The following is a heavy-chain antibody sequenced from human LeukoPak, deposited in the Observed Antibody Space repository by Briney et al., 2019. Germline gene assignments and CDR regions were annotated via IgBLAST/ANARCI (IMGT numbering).Heavy chain of an antibody. CDR1: GFTVSSYE. D-gene: IGHD2-2*02. J-gene: IGHJ3*02. CDR3: ARAALRWWSSTSCYKGAFDI. CDR2: ISTSGSTI. Sequence: GGSRRLSCAASGFTVSSYEVNWVRPVPGKGLGWVSYISTSGSTIYYADSVKGRFTITRNNAKTSLYPQMDSLRAEDTAVYYCARAALRWWSSTSCYKGAFDIWGQGTMVTVSS. V-gene: IGHV3-48*03.